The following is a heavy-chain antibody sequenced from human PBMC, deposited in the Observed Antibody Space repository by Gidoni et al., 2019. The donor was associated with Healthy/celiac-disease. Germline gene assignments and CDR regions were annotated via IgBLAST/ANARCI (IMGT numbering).Heavy chain of an antibody. CDR3: AREPYYYDSSGYYYYYYGMDV. J-gene: IGHJ6*02. CDR2: IWYDGSNK. Sequence: QVQLVESGGGVVQPGRSLRLSCAVSRFTFSSYGRPWVRQAPGKGLGWVAVIWYDGSNKYYADSVKCRFTISRDNSKNTLYLQMNSLRAEDTAVYYCAREPYYYDSSGYYYYYYGMDVWGQGTTVTVSS. V-gene: IGHV3-33*01. D-gene: IGHD3-22*01. CDR1: RFTFSSYG.